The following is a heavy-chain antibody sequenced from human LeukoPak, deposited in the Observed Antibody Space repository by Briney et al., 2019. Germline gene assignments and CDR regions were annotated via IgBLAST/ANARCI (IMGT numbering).Heavy chain of an antibody. J-gene: IGHJ4*02. D-gene: IGHD3-22*01. V-gene: IGHV3-64*01. CDR3: ARVFYDSGGYYYDY. CDR1: GLTFSSDA. CDR2: ISSNGGST. Sequence: GGSLRLSCAASGLTFSSDAMHWVRQAPGKGLEYVSAISSNGGSTYFANSVKGRFTISRDNSKSTLLLQMGSLRVEDMAVYYCARVFYDSGGYYYDYWGQGTLVTVSS.